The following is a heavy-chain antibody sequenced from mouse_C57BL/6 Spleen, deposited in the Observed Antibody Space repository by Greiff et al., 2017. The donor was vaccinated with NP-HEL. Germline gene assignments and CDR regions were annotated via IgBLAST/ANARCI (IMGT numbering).Heavy chain of an antibody. V-gene: IGHV1-39*01. CDR3: ARDETGTWYFDV. Sequence: EVHLVESGPELVKPGASVKISCKASGYSFTDYNMNWVKQSHGKSLEWIGVINPNYGTTSYNQKFKGKATLTVDQSSSTAYMQLNSLTSEDAAVYYWARDETGTWYFDVWGTGTTVTVSS. D-gene: IGHD4-1*01. J-gene: IGHJ1*03. CDR2: INPNYGTT. CDR1: GYSFTDYN.